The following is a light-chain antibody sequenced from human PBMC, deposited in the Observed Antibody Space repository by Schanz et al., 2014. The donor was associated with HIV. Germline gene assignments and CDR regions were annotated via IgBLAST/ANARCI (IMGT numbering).Light chain of an antibody. V-gene: IGKV1-12*01. CDR3: QKYDRAPWT. Sequence: DIQMTQSPSSVSASVGDRVTITCRASQGISSWLAWSKQKPGKAPKLLIYAASSLQSGVPSRFSGSGSGTDFTLTISSLQPEDFATYYCQKYDRAPWTFGQGTKVEIK. CDR2: AAS. J-gene: IGKJ1*01. CDR1: QGISSW.